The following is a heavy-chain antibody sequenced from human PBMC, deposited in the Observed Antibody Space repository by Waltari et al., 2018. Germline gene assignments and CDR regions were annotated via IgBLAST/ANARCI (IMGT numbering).Heavy chain of an antibody. D-gene: IGHD6-6*01. Sequence: QVQLVQSGAEVKKPGSSVKVSCKASGGTFSSSAIRWVRQAPGQGLEWMGGIIPILGTANDAQKFQGRVTITADESTSTAYMELSSLRSEDTAVYYCARLLRPYSSASVVGYYGMDVWGQGTTVTVSS. CDR2: IIPILGTA. CDR1: GGTFSSSA. J-gene: IGHJ6*02. V-gene: IGHV1-69*01. CDR3: ARLLRPYSSASVVGYYGMDV.